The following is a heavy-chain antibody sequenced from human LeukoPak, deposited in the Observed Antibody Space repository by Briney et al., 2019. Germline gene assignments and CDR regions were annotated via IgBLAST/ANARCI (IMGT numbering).Heavy chain of an antibody. V-gene: IGHV4-34*01. Sequence: SEILSLTCAVYGGSFSGYYWSWIRQPPGKGLEWIGEINHGGSTNYNPSLKSRVTISVDTSKNQFSLKLSSVTAADTAVYYCARGEVDNWFDPWGQGTLVTVSS. CDR2: INHGGST. CDR1: GGSFSGYY. J-gene: IGHJ5*02. CDR3: ARGEVDNWFDP. D-gene: IGHD2-15*01.